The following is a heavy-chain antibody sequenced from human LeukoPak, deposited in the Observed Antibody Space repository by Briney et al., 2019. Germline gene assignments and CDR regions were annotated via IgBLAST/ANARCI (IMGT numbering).Heavy chain of an antibody. D-gene: IGHD6-19*01. CDR2: INSDGSST. Sequence: GGSLRLSCAPSGFTFSSYWMHWVRQAPGKGLVWVSRINSDGSSTIHADSVKGRFTISRDKAKNTLYLQMNSLRAWATALYYCARVEYSSGWSSFDYWGQGTLVTVSS. CDR1: GFTFSSYW. V-gene: IGHV3-74*01. J-gene: IGHJ4*02. CDR3: ARVEYSSGWSSFDY.